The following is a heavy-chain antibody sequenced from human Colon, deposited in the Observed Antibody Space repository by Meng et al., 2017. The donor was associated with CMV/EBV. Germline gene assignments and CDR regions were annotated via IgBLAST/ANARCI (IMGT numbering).Heavy chain of an antibody. Sequence: GGSLRLSCAASGFTFSSYSMNWVRQAPGKGLEWVACISSSGGYIDYADSVKGRFTISRDNAKNSLFLQMNSLRAEDTAVYYCARGFEEYSTSSPDYWGQGTQVTVSS. CDR3: ARGFEEYSTSSPDY. D-gene: IGHD6-6*01. CDR1: GFTFSSYS. V-gene: IGHV3-21*04. CDR2: ISSSGGYI. J-gene: IGHJ4*02.